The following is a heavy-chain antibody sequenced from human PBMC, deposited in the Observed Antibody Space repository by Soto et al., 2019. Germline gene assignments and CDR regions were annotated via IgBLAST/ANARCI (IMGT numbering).Heavy chain of an antibody. CDR2: TYYKSKWNN. J-gene: IGHJ4*02. CDR1: GDSVSSNSPA. V-gene: IGHV6-1*01. D-gene: IGHD2-2*01. Sequence: SQTLSLTCAISGDSVSSNSPAWNWIRQSPSRGLERLGRTYYKSKWNNNYAVSVKSRISINADTSKNQFSLHLNSVTPEDTAVYYCARGDQAFEYWGQGTLVTVSS. CDR3: ARGDQAFEY.